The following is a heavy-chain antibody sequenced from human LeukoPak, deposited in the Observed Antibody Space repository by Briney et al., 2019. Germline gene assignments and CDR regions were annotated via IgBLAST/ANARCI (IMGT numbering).Heavy chain of an antibody. J-gene: IGHJ4*02. D-gene: IGHD6-19*01. V-gene: IGHV1-46*01. CDR3: ARVPYSSGWGDY. Sequence: GASVKVSCKASGYNFTSYYMHWVRQAPGQGLEWMGIINPSGGGTSYAQKFQGRVTMTRDTSTSTVYMELSSLRSEDTAVYYCARVPYSSGWGDYWGQGTLVTVSS. CDR1: GYNFTSYY. CDR2: INPSGGGT.